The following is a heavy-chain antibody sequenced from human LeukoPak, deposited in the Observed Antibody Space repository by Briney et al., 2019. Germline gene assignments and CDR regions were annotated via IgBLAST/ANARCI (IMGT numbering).Heavy chain of an antibody. D-gene: IGHD3-10*01. CDR2: INSDGSST. CDR1: GLTFSYYW. V-gene: IGHV3-74*01. J-gene: IGHJ4*02. CDR3: ARDSGYYYGSRSYFIFDY. Sequence: PGGSLRLSCAASGLTFSYYWMHWVRQVPGKGLVWVSRINSDGSSTSYADSVKGRFTISRDNAKNTLYLQMNSLRAEDTAVYYCARDSGYYYGSRSYFIFDYWGQGTLVTVSS.